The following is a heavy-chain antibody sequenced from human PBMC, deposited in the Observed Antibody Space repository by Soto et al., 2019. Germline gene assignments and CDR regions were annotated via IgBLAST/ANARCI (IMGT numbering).Heavy chain of an antibody. V-gene: IGHV4-59*08. J-gene: IGHJ6*02. D-gene: IGHD3-16*01. CDR2: IYYSGST. Sequence: PSETLSLTCTVSGDSISSYYWSWIRQPPGKGLECIGYIYYSGSTNYNPSLKSRVTISVDTSKNQFSLKLSSVTAADTAVYYCATSGLGDYYYYGMDVWGQGTTVTVSS. CDR3: ATSGLGDYYYYGMDV. CDR1: GDSISSYY.